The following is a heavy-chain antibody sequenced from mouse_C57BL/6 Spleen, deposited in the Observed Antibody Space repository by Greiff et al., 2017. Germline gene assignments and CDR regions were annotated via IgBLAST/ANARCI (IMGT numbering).Heavy chain of an antibody. CDR2: IYPGDGDT. V-gene: IGHV1-82*01. J-gene: IGHJ1*03. CDR1: GYAFSSSW. Sequence: QVQLQQSGPELVKPGASVKISCKASGYAFSSSWMNWVKQRPGKGLEWIGRIYPGDGDTNYNGKFKGKATLTADKSSSTAYMQLSSLTSADSAVYYCARENNYYGSSYGYIDDWGTGTTVTVSS. CDR3: ARENNYYGSSYGYIDD. D-gene: IGHD1-1*01.